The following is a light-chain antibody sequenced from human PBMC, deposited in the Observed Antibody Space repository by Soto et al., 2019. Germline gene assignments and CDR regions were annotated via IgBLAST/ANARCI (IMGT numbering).Light chain of an antibody. J-gene: IGKJ4*01. CDR2: AAS. CDR3: QQSYSTPLT. CDR1: QSISSY. Sequence: DIQPNMSPSSLSASVKDRVTITCRASQSISSYLNWYQQKPGKAPKLLIYAASSLQSGVPSRFSGSGSGTDFTLTISSLQPEDFATYYCQQSYSTPLTFGGGSKVDIK. V-gene: IGKV1-39*01.